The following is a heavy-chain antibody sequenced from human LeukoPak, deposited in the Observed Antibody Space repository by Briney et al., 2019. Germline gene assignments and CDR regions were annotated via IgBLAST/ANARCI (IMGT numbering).Heavy chain of an antibody. D-gene: IGHD2-15*01. CDR1: GFTFSNYW. CDR3: VNGYCSGGSCYSYDWFDP. CDR2: IKPDGSEK. Sequence: QPGGSLRLSCAASGFTFSNYWMSWVRQAPGKGLEWVANIKPDGSEKYYVDSVKGRFTISRDNAKNSLYLQMNSLRAEDTAVYYCVNGYCSGGSCYSYDWFDPWGQGTLVTVSS. J-gene: IGHJ5*02. V-gene: IGHV3-7*03.